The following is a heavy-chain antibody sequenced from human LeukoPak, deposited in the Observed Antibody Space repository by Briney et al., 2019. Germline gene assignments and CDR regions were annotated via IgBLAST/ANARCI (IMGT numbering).Heavy chain of an antibody. Sequence: SQTLSLTCAISGDSVSSNSAAWNWIRQSPSRGLEWLGRTYYRSKWYNDYAVSVKSRITINPDTSKNQFSLQLNSVTPEDTAVYYCARGPPYSSGWHWGHPFDYWGQGTLVTVSS. D-gene: IGHD6-19*01. CDR1: GDSVSSNSAA. CDR2: TYYRSKWYN. V-gene: IGHV6-1*01. J-gene: IGHJ4*02. CDR3: ARGPPYSSGWHWGHPFDY.